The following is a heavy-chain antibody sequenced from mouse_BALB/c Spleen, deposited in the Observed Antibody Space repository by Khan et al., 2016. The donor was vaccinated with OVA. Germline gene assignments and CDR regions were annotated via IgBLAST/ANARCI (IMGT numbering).Heavy chain of an antibody. CDR2: IIYTGYT. V-gene: IGHV3-8*02. D-gene: IGHD2-12*01. CDR1: GDSITSGY. Sequence: EVQLQESGPSLVKPSQTLSLTCSVTGDSITSGYWNWIRKFPGNKLEYMGYIIYTGYTYYNPSLQSGISIPRHTSTNQYYLQLNSVTAEDTATYYRARATYRYALVNGGQGTLATVSA. J-gene: IGHJ3*01. CDR3: ARATYRYALVN.